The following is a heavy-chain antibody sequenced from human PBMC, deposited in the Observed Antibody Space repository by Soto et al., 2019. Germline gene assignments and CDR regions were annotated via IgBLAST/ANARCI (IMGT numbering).Heavy chain of an antibody. CDR3: AQEAWGDYNSV. D-gene: IGHD4-17*01. Sequence: QVQLVQSGAEVKKPGSSVRVSCKASGGNFNSFVITWVRQAPGQGLEWMGGNLPVFGTTDYAQKFQDRVAIASDESTSTAYMELSGLAAADTALYQYAQEAWGDYNSVRGQRTLGTVSS. V-gene: IGHV1-69*05. CDR2: NLPVFGTT. J-gene: IGHJ4*02. CDR1: GGNFNSFV.